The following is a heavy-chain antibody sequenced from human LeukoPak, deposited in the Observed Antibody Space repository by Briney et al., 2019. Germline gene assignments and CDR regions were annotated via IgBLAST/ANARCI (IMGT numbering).Heavy chain of an antibody. CDR2: IKQDGSER. J-gene: IGHJ4*02. CDR1: GFTFSTYY. CDR3: AGGFGFLIES. D-gene: IGHD3-16*01. Sequence: GGSLRLSCAGSGFTFSTYYMAWVRQVPGKGLEWVANIKQDGSERHYGGSVKGRFSISRDNAKNSVYLHLNSLRVEDTAVYLCAGGFGFLIESWGQGALVTVSS. V-gene: IGHV3-7*04.